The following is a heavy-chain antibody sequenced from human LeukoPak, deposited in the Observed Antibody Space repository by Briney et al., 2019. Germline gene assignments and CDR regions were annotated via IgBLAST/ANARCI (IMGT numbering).Heavy chain of an antibody. CDR3: ARVLATTDN. Sequence: PGGSLRLSCAASGFTFDDYGMSWVRQAPGKGLEWVSGINWSGVRTGYADSLKGRFTISRDNTKNTLYLQMNSLRAEDTALYYCARVLATTDNWGQGTLVTVSS. CDR1: GFTFDDYG. CDR2: INWSGVRT. D-gene: IGHD1/OR15-1a*01. V-gene: IGHV3-20*04. J-gene: IGHJ4*02.